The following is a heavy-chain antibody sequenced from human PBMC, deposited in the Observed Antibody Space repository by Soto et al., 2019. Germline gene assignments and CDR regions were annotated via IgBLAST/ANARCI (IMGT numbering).Heavy chain of an antibody. CDR1: GFTFSSYA. D-gene: IGHD4-17*01. V-gene: IGHV3-23*01. J-gene: IGHJ6*02. CDR3: AKGATESKTYGGNSDYYYYYGMDV. CDR2: ISGSGGST. Sequence: GGSLRLSCAASGFTFSSYAMSWVRQAPGKGLEWVSAISGSGGSTYYADSVKGRFTISRDNSKNTLYLQMNSLRAEDTAVYYCAKGATESKTYGGNSDYYYYYGMDVWGQGTTVTVSS.